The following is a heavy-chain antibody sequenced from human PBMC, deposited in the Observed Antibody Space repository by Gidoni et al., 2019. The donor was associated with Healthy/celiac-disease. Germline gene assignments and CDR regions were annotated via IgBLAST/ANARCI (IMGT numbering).Heavy chain of an antibody. D-gene: IGHD3-10*01. J-gene: IGHJ4*02. V-gene: IGHV1-69*01. CDR3: ASQVWFDPRSTY. CDR1: GGTFSSYA. CDR2: IITIFGTA. Sequence: QVQRVQSGAEVKKPGSSVKVSCKASGGTFSSYAISWVRQAHGQRLEWLGGIITIFGTANYAQKFQGRVTITADESTSTAYMQLSSLRSEDTAVYYCASQVWFDPRSTYWGQGTLVTVSS.